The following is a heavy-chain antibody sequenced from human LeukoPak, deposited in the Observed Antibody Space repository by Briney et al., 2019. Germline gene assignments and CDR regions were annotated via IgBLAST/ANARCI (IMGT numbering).Heavy chain of an antibody. D-gene: IGHD1-26*01. CDR2: INHSGST. CDR1: GGSFSGYY. J-gene: IGHJ4*02. CDR3: ARGEYSGSTYYFDY. Sequence: PSETLSLTCAVYGGSFSGYYWSWIRQPPGKGLEWIGEINHSGSTNYNPSLKSRVTISVDTSKNQFSLKLSSVTAADTAVYYCARGEYSGSTYYFDYWGQGTLVTVSS. V-gene: IGHV4-34*01.